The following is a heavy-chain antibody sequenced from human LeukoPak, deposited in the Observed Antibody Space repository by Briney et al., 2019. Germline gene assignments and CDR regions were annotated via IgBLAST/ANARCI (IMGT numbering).Heavy chain of an antibody. V-gene: IGHV4-39*01. D-gene: IGHD6-19*01. CDR1: GGSISSSSYY. Sequence: SETLSRTCTVSGGSISSSSYYWGWIRQPPGKGREWIGRIYYSGSTYYNPSLKSRVTISVDPSKNQFSLKLSSVTAADTAVYYCATTSLGYSSGWYYFDYWGQGTLVTVSS. CDR3: ATTSLGYSSGWYYFDY. J-gene: IGHJ4*02. CDR2: IYYSGST.